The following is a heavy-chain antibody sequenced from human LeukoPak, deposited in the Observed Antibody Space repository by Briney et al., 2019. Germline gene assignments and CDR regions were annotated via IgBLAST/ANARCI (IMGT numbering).Heavy chain of an antibody. CDR3: ARDRYNWNAYYFDY. Sequence: GASVNVSCKASGYTFTSYGISWVRQAPGQGLEWMGWISAYNGNTNYAQKLQGRVTMTTDTSTSTAYMELRSLRSDDTAVYYCARDRYNWNAYYFDYWGQGTLVTVSS. CDR2: ISAYNGNT. CDR1: GYTFTSYG. J-gene: IGHJ4*02. D-gene: IGHD1-1*01. V-gene: IGHV1-18*01.